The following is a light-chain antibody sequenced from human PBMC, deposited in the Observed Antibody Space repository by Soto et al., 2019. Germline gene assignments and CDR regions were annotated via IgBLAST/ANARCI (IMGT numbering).Light chain of an antibody. CDR1: QSISSW. V-gene: IGKV1-5*01. J-gene: IGKJ2*01. CDR3: QQYNSYSYT. CDR2: DAT. Sequence: DIQKTQSPSTLSASVGDRVTITCRASQSISSWLAWYQQRPGKAPKVLIYDATTLESGVPSRFSGSGSGTEFTLTISSLQPDDFATYYCQQYNSYSYTFGQGTKLEIK.